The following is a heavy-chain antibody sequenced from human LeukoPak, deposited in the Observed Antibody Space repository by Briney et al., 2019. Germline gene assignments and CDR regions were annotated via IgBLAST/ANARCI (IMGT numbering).Heavy chain of an antibody. Sequence: SETLSLTCTVSGGSISSYYWSWIRQHPGKGLEWIGYIYYSGSTYYNPSLKSRVTISVDTSKNQFSLKLSSVTAADTAVYYCARVLGEYNWFDPWGQGTLVTVSS. CDR1: GGSISSYY. CDR3: ARVLGEYNWFDP. J-gene: IGHJ5*02. D-gene: IGHD3-16*01. CDR2: IYYSGST. V-gene: IGHV4-59*06.